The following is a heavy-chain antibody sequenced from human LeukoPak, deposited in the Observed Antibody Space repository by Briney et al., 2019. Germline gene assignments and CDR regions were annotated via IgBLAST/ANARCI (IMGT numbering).Heavy chain of an antibody. Sequence: GGSLRLSCAASGFTFSDYYMSWIRQAPGKGLEWVSYISSSGSTTYYADSVKGRFTISRDNSKNTLYLQMNSLRAEDTAVYYCAKFGRITIFGVVDYWGQGTLVTVSS. CDR3: AKFGRITIFGVVDY. J-gene: IGHJ4*02. CDR2: ISSSGSTT. D-gene: IGHD3-3*01. CDR1: GFTFSDYY. V-gene: IGHV3-11*01.